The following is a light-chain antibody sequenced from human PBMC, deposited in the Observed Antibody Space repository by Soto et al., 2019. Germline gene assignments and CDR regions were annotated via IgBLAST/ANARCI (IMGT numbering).Light chain of an antibody. CDR1: QSLTNRF. Sequence: EFVLTQSPGTLSLSAGERATLSCRASQSLTNRFIAWYQQRPGQAPRLLIYDTSSRASGIPDRFSGSGSGTDFTLTISRLETEDFAVFDGQQYGTSEIIFGQGTRLEIK. CDR3: QQYGTSEII. V-gene: IGKV3-20*01. J-gene: IGKJ5*01. CDR2: DTS.